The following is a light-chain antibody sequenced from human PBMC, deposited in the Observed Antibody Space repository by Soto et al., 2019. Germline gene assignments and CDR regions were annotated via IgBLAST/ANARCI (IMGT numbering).Light chain of an antibody. CDR1: QSISSW. CDR2: DAS. J-gene: IGKJ5*01. V-gene: IGKV1-5*01. CDR3: QQYYRSSIT. Sequence: DIQMTQSPSTLSASVGDRVTITFRASQSISSWLAWYQQKPGKAPKLLLYDASTLQSGVPSRFSGSGSGTDFTLTISRLQPDDFATYYCQQYYRSSITFGQGTRLEIK.